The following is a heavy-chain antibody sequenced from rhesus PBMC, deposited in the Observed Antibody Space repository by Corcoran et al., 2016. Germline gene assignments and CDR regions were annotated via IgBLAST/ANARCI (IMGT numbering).Heavy chain of an antibody. V-gene: IGHV4-165*01. CDR1: GGSFSGYY. CDR2: VSGSRGSN. CDR3: ARGLYGSSRCDY. J-gene: IGHJ4*01. Sequence: QVQLQESGPGLVTPSETLSLTCAVSGGSFSGYYWGWIRQPPGKGREGIGYVSGSRGSNEHNPSLKSRVTIATDKSKTQFSLKLSAGTAADTAVYYCARGLYGSSRCDYWGQGVLVTVSS. D-gene: IGHD4-29*01.